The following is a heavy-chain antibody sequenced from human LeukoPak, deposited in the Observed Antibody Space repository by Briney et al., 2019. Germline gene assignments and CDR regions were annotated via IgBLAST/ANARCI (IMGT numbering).Heavy chain of an antibody. D-gene: IGHD6-19*01. CDR3: ARLGEQWLASFDY. CDR2: IYYSGST. J-gene: IGHJ4*02. V-gene: IGHV4-59*01. CDR1: GGSISSYY. Sequence: SETLSLTCTVSGGSISSYYWSWIRQPPGKGLEWIGYIYYSGSTNYNPSLKSRVTISVDTSKNQFSLKLSSVTAADTAVYYCARLGEQWLASFDYWGQGTLVTASS.